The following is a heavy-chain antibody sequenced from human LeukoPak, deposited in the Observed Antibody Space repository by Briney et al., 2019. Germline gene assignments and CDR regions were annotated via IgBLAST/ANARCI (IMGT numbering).Heavy chain of an antibody. D-gene: IGHD3-10*01. V-gene: IGHV3-11*01. J-gene: IGHJ4*02. CDR2: ISSSGSTK. CDR1: GFTFSDYY. CDR3: ARDGHAYGRGSPHY. Sequence: PGGSLRLSCAASGFTFSDYYMSWIRQAPGKGLEWVSYISSSGSTKYYADSVKGRFTISRDNAKNSYLKMNSLRAEDTAAYYCARDGHAYGRGSPHYWGQGTLVTVSS.